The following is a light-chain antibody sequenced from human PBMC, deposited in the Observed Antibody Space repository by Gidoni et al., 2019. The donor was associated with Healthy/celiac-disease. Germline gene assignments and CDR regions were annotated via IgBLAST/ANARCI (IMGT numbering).Light chain of an antibody. CDR3: QQYGSSPRT. V-gene: IGKV3-20*01. CDR2: GAS. CDR1: QSVSSSY. J-gene: IGKJ1*01. Sequence: EIVLTQSPGTLSLSPGERATLSCRASQSVSSSYLAWYQQKPGQAPRLLIYGASSRATGIPDRFSGSGSGTDFTLTISRLEPEDFAVYYCQQYGSSPRTFGHXTKVEI.